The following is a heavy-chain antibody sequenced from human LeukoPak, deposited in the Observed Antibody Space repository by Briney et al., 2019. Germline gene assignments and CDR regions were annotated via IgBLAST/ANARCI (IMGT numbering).Heavy chain of an antibody. J-gene: IGHJ6*03. CDR3: ASSTPSRYCSSTSCPPGHYYYYYMDV. D-gene: IGHD2-2*01. V-gene: IGHV1-69*13. Sequence: SVKVSCKASGGTFSSYAISWVRQAPGQGLEWMGGIIPIFGTANYAQKFQGRVTITADESTSTAYMELSSLRSEDTAVYYCASSTPSRYCSSTSCPPGHYYYYYMDVWGKGTTVTVSS. CDR2: IIPIFGTA. CDR1: GGTFSSYA.